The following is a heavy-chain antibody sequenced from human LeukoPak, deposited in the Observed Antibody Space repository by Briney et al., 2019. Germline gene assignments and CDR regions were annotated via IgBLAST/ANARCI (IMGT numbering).Heavy chain of an antibody. Sequence: ASVKVSCKASGYTFTSDDINWVRQATGQGLEWMGWMNPNSGNTGYAQNFQGRVTMTRNTSISTAYMELSSLRSEDTAVYYCARVDIRYFDWLSDYWGQGTLVTVSS. CDR1: GYTFTSDD. CDR3: ARVDIRYFDWLSDY. CDR2: MNPNSGNT. J-gene: IGHJ4*02. D-gene: IGHD3-9*01. V-gene: IGHV1-8*01.